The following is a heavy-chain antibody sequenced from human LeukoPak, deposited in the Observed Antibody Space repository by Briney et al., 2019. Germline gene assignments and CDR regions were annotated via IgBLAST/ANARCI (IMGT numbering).Heavy chain of an antibody. CDR3: ARGRRGWRYYYMDV. D-gene: IGHD3-10*01. V-gene: IGHV1-8*03. J-gene: IGHJ6*03. CDR1: GYTFTSYD. Sequence: ASVKVSCKASGYTFTSYDINWVRQATGQGLEWMGWMNPNSGNTGYAQKFQGRVTITRNTSISTAYMELSSLRSEDTAVYYCARGRRGWRYYYMDVWGKGTTVTISS. CDR2: MNPNSGNT.